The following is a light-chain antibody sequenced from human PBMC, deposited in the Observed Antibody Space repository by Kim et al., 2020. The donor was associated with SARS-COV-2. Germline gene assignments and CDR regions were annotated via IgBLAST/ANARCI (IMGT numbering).Light chain of an antibody. CDR3: SAWDDSLHGPV. Sequence: GQTVAIPCPASSPNIGTNPVNWYQQPPGAAPRVLIYSDDVRPSGVPDRFSGSRSGTSASLAISGLQSEDETDYYCSAWDDSLHGPVFGGGTQLTVL. V-gene: IGLV1-44*01. J-gene: IGLJ3*02. CDR1: SPNIGTNP. CDR2: SDD.